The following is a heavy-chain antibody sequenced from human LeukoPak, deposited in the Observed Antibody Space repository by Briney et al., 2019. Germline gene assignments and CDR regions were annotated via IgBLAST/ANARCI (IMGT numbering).Heavy chain of an antibody. D-gene: IGHD3-22*01. CDR3: ARGVGSGYTDY. CDR1: GGSISSYY. CDR2: ISYSGNT. V-gene: IGHV4-59*01. J-gene: IGHJ4*02. Sequence: SETLSLTCTVSGGSISSYYWSWIRQPPGKGLEWIGFISYSGNTNYNPSLKSRVTISLDTSKNQFSLKLISVTAADTAVYYCARGVGSGYTDYWGQGALVTVSS.